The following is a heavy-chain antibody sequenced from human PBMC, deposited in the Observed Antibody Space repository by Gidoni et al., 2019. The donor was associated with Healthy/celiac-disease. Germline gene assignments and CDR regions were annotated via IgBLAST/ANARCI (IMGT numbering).Heavy chain of an antibody. D-gene: IGHD2-2*01. CDR1: GGSFSGHY. J-gene: IGHJ4*02. CDR2: INHSGTT. Sequence: QVQLQQWGAGLLKPSETLSLITAVSGGSFSGHYWRWLRPHPGKGLEWIGEINHSGTTNYNPALKSRVTKSVETAKSQFSLKLSSVTAADTAVYYCARGRYCSSTSCYLMRDDYWGQGTLVTVSS. V-gene: IGHV4-34*01. CDR3: ARGRYCSSTSCYLMRDDY.